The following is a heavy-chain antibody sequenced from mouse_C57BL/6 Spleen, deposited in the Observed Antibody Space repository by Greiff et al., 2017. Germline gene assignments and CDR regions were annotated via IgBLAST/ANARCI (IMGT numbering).Heavy chain of an antibody. Sequence: VQLQQSGPELVKPGASVKISCKASGYTFTDYYMNWVKQSHGKSLEWIGDINPNNGGTSYNQKFKGKATLTVDKSSSTAYMELRSLTSEDSAVYYCARKGLDYYAMDYWGQGASVTVSS. CDR3: ARKGLDYYAMDY. CDR1: GYTFTDYY. J-gene: IGHJ4*01. V-gene: IGHV1-26*01. CDR2: INPNNGGT. D-gene: IGHD4-1*01.